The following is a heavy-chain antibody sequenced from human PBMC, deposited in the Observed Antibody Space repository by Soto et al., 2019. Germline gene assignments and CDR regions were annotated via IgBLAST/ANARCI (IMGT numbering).Heavy chain of an antibody. D-gene: IGHD3-3*01. CDR2: IYHSGST. J-gene: IGHJ1*01. Sequence: QVQLQESGPGLVKPSETLSLTCTVSGGSIDSYYWNWIRQSPGKGLEWIGYIYHSGSTNYNPSLQSRLTLSRDTSKNQCSLRLSSVTAADTAVYYCARGPGWSDEYFQDWGQGTLVTVSS. CDR1: GGSIDSYY. CDR3: ARGPGWSDEYFQD. V-gene: IGHV4-59*01.